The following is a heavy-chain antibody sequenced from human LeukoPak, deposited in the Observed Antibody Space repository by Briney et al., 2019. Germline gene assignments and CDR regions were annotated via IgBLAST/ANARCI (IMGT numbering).Heavy chain of an antibody. D-gene: IGHD2/OR15-2a*01. CDR3: ARDSFSDA. CDR1: GFTLSSYS. Sequence: GGSLRLSCAASGFTLSSYSMNWVRQAPGKGLEWVSSISSRSSYIYYADSVKGRFTISRDNAKNSLYLQMNSLRAEDTAVYYCARDSFSDAWGQGTLVTVSS. CDR2: ISSRSSYI. V-gene: IGHV3-21*01. J-gene: IGHJ5*02.